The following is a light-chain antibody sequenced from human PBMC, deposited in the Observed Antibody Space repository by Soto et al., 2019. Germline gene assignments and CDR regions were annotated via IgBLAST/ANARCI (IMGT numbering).Light chain of an antibody. CDR2: EVS. J-gene: IGLJ1*01. CDR1: SSDVGGYNY. Sequence: QSALTQPASVSGSPGQSITISCTVTSSDVGGYNYVSWYQQHPGKAPKLMIYEVSNRPSGVSNRFSGSKSGNTASLTISGLQAEDEADYYCSSYRSSSTRYVFGTGTKVTVL. CDR3: SSYRSSSTRYV. V-gene: IGLV2-14*01.